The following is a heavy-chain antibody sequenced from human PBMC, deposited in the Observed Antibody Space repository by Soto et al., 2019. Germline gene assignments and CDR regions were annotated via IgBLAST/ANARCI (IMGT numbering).Heavy chain of an antibody. CDR3: GRDVDYYDSSGPGDY. J-gene: IGHJ4*02. CDR2: IYSGGST. CDR1: GFTVSSNY. V-gene: IGHV3-66*01. Sequence: GGSLRLSCAASGFTVSSNYMSWVRQAPGKGLEWVSVIYSGGSTYYADSVKGRFTISRDNSKNTLYLQMNSLRAEDTAVYYCGRDVDYYDSSGPGDYWGQGTLVTVSS. D-gene: IGHD3-22*01.